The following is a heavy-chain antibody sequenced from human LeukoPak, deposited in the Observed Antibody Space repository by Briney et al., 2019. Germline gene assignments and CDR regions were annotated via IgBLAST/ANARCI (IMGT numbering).Heavy chain of an antibody. J-gene: IGHJ4*02. CDR2: IYYSGST. CDR1: GGSISSGDYY. Sequence: SQTLSLTCTVSGGSISSGDYYWSWIRQPPGKGLEWIGYIYYSGSTYYNPSLKSRVTISVDTSKNQFSLKLSSVTAADTAVYYCARRSYYYDSSGYYYYFDYWGQGTLVTVSS. D-gene: IGHD3-22*01. CDR3: ARRSYYYDSSGYYYYFDY. V-gene: IGHV4-30-4*01.